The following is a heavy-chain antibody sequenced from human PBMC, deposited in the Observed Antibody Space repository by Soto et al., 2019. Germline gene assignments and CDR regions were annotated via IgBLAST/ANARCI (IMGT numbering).Heavy chain of an antibody. D-gene: IGHD1-26*01. CDR2: ISGSGGST. Sequence: EVQLLESGGGLVQPGGSPRLSCAASGFTFSSYAMRWVRQAPGKGLEWVSAISGSGGSTYYADSVKGRFTISRDNSKNTLCLQMNSLRAEDTAVYYCARRGSGSYYDYWGQGTLVTVSS. CDR1: GFTFSSYA. V-gene: IGHV3-23*01. J-gene: IGHJ4*02. CDR3: ARRGSGSYYDY.